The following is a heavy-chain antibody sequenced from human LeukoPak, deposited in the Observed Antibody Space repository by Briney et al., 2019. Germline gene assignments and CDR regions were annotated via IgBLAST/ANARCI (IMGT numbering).Heavy chain of an antibody. CDR3: TRDRGYYDSSGYCHFDY. J-gene: IGHJ4*02. D-gene: IGHD3-22*01. CDR2: IRRKAYGGTT. Sequence: GGPLRLSCTASGFTFGDYSMSWVRQAPGKGLEWVGFIRRKAYGGTTEYAASVKGRFTITRNNSKSIAYLQMNSLKTEDTAVYYCTRDRGYYDSSGYCHFDYWGQGTLVTVSS. CDR1: GFTFGDYS. V-gene: IGHV3-49*04.